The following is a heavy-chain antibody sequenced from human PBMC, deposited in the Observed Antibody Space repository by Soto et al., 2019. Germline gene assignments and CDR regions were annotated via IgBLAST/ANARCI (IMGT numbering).Heavy chain of an antibody. CDR1: GFTFSSYS. J-gene: IGHJ6*02. CDR3: ARDSGDSSSTSCTYGMDD. Sequence: PGGSLRLSCAASGFTFSSYSMTWVRQAPGKGLEWVSSISTTSTYIYYADSVKGRFTISRDNARNSLHLQMNSLRAEDTAVYYCARDSGDSSSTSCTYGMDDWGQGTTVTVPS. V-gene: IGHV3-21*01. CDR2: ISTTSTYI. D-gene: IGHD2-2*01.